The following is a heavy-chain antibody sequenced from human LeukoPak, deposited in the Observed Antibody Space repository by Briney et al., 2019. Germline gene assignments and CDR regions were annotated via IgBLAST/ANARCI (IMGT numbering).Heavy chain of an antibody. D-gene: IGHD6-19*01. CDR2: ISGSGDNT. Sequence: GGSLKLFCAASGFSFSSYAMSWVRQAPGKGLEWVSSISGSGDNTYYAESVKGRFTISRDNSKNTLFLQMNSLRAEDTAVFYCAKRSGYTTGWFFDFWGQGTLSPSPQ. CDR1: GFSFSSYA. V-gene: IGHV3-23*01. CDR3: AKRSGYTTGWFFDF. J-gene: IGHJ4*02.